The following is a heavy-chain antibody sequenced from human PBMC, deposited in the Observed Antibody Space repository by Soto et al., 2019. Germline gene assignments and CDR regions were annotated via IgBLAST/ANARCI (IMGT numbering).Heavy chain of an antibody. CDR3: ARAVGYCTNGVCQGGGDY. CDR1: GYTFTSYG. D-gene: IGHD2-8*01. Sequence: QVQLVQSGAEVKKPGASVKVSCKAYGYTFTSYGISWVRQAPGQGREWMGWISAYNGNTNYAQKLQGRVTMTTDTSTSTAYMELRSLRSDDTAVYYCARAVGYCTNGVCQGGGDYWGQGTLVTVSS. CDR2: ISAYNGNT. J-gene: IGHJ4*02. V-gene: IGHV1-18*01.